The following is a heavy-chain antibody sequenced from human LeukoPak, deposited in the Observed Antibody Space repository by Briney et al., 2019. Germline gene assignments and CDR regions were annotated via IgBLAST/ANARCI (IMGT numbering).Heavy chain of an antibody. V-gene: IGHV4-4*08. Sequence: PSETLSLTCTVSGGSISSYYWSWLRQPPGKGLEWIGYIYYSGCTNYTPSLKSRVTISVDTSKNQFSLKLSSVTAADTAVYYCAREVGGSYLFDYWGQGTLVTASS. D-gene: IGHD1-26*01. CDR1: GGSISSYY. J-gene: IGHJ4*02. CDR2: IYYSGCT. CDR3: AREVGGSYLFDY.